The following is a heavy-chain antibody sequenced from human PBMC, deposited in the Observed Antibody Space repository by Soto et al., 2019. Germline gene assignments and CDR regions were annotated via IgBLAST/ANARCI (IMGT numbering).Heavy chain of an antibody. D-gene: IGHD2-21*02. CDR1: GGSISSGGYY. J-gene: IGHJ4*02. V-gene: IGHV4-31*03. Sequence: QVQLQESGPGLVKPSQTLSLTCTVSGGSISSGGYYWSWIRQHPGKGLEWIGYIYYSGSTYYNPSLKSRVTISVDTSKNQFSLKLSSVTAADTAVYYCAREHPVTATEGSYFDYWGQGTLVTVSS. CDR2: IYYSGST. CDR3: AREHPVTATEGSYFDY.